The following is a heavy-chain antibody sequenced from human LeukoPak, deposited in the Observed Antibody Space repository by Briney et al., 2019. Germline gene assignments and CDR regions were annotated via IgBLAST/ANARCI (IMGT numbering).Heavy chain of an antibody. CDR3: ARADCSSSTCYLRRSWFDP. J-gene: IGHJ5*02. Sequence: GGSLRLSCAASGFTLSNYDMNWVRQAPGEGLEWVSSISTSSRYIYYKDSVRGRFTISRDDAKNSLYLEMNSLRAEDTAVYYCARADCSSSTCYLRRSWFDPWGQGTLVTVSS. CDR1: GFTLSNYD. V-gene: IGHV3-21*01. CDR2: ISTSSRYI. D-gene: IGHD2-2*01.